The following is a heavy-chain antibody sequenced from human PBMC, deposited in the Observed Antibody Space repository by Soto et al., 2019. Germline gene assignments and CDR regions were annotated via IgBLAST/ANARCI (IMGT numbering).Heavy chain of an antibody. V-gene: IGHV1-3*01. D-gene: IGHD6-19*01. CDR2: INAGNGDT. J-gene: IGHJ4*02. CDR1: GYTFTNFA. CDR3: ARGNSGRYDIPLF. Sequence: QVLLVQSGAEVKKPGASVQVSCKASGYTFTNFAMHWVRQAPGQKLEWMGWINAGNGDTKYPQNFQGRVTFTRDTSATTAYMELSSLRSEDTAVDYCARGNSGRYDIPLFWGQGTLLTVSS.